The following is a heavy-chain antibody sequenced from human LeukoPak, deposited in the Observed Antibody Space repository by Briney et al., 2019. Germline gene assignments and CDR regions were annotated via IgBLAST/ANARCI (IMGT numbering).Heavy chain of an antibody. CDR1: GGSFSGYY. CDR2: INHSGST. Sequence: SETLSLTCAVYGGSFSGYYWSWIRQPPGKGLEWIGEINHSGSTNYNPSLKSRVTISVDTSKNQFSLKLSSVTAAGTAVYYCAKDSGTVSTVYWGQGTLVTVSS. J-gene: IGHJ4*02. D-gene: IGHD5/OR15-5a*01. V-gene: IGHV4-34*01. CDR3: AKDSGTVSTVY.